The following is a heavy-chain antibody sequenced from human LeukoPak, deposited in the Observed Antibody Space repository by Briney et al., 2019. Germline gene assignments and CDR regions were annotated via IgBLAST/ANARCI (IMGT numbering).Heavy chain of an antibody. CDR3: AKLTGYSSGWVDY. V-gene: IGHV3-9*01. CDR1: GFTFDDYA. D-gene: IGHD6-19*01. Sequence: PGGSLRLSCAASGFTFDDYAMHWFRQAPGKGLEWVSGIRWNSGSIDYADSVKGRFTISRDNAKNSLYLQMNSLRAEDTALYYCAKLTGYSSGWVDYWGQGTLVTVYS. J-gene: IGHJ4*02. CDR2: IRWNSGSI.